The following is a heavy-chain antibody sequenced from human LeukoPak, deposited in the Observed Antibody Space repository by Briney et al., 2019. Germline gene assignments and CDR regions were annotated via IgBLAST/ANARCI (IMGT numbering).Heavy chain of an antibody. CDR1: GGSVSSGSYY. D-gene: IGHD3-22*01. J-gene: IGHJ4*02. CDR2: IYYSGST. V-gene: IGHV4-61*01. Sequence: SETLSLTCTVSGGSVSSGSYYWSWLRQPPGTGLEWIGYIYYSGSTNYNPSLKSRVTISVDTSKNQFSLKLSSVTAADTAVYYCARSVSYYDSSGYLDYWGQGTLVTVSS. CDR3: ARSVSYYDSSGYLDY.